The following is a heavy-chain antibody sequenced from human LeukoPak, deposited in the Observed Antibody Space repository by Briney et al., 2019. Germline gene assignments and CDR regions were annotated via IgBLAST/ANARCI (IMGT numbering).Heavy chain of an antibody. CDR1: GFTFDDYG. CDR2: INGNGGST. Sequence: PGGSLRLSCAASGFTFDDYGMSWVRQVPGKGLEWVSSINGNGGSTAYADSVKGRFTISRDNAKNSLYLQMNSLRAEDTAVYYCARDRGSVEGNYFDYWGQGTLVTVSS. CDR3: ARDRGSVEGNYFDY. D-gene: IGHD1-26*01. J-gene: IGHJ4*02. V-gene: IGHV3-20*04.